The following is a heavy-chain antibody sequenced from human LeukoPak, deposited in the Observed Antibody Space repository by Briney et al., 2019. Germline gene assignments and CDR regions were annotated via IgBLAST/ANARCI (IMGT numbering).Heavy chain of an antibody. J-gene: IGHJ5*02. CDR1: GYTFTSYD. D-gene: IGHD3-22*01. CDR2: MNPNSGNT. Sequence: ASVKVSCKASGYTFTSYDINWVRQATGQGLEWMGWMNPNSGNTGYAQKFQGRVTMTRNTSISTAYMELSSLRSEDTAVYYCARVSGNYYDRSGYRWNWFDPWGQGTLVTVSS. CDR3: ARVSGNYYDRSGYRWNWFDP. V-gene: IGHV1-8*01.